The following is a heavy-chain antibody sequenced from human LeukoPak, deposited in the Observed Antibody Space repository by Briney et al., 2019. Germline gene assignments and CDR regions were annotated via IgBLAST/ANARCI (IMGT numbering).Heavy chain of an antibody. D-gene: IGHD6-19*01. CDR1: GYTFTGYY. Sequence: GSVKVSCKASGYTFTGYYMHWVRQAPGQGLEWMGWINPNSGGTNYAQKFQGRVTMTRDTSISTAYMELSRLRSDDTAVYYCARGDSSGWYVSRFDPWGQGTLVTVSS. V-gene: IGHV1-2*02. J-gene: IGHJ5*02. CDR2: INPNSGGT. CDR3: ARGDSSGWYVSRFDP.